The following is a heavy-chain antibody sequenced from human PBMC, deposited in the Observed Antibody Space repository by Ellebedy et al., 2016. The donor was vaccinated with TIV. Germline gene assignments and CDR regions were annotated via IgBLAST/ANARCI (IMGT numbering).Heavy chain of an antibody. V-gene: IGHV3-23*01. Sequence: GESLKISCTASGITFSHEAMSWVRQAPGKGLEWVSAIDGSGASTYYAASVKGRFIISRDNAKNTLYLQMNSLRAEDTAVYFCTNDLSLLWFAEVYAYWGQGTLVTVSS. CDR2: IDGSGAST. D-gene: IGHD3-10*01. CDR3: TNDLSLLWFAEVYAY. CDR1: GITFSHEA. J-gene: IGHJ4*02.